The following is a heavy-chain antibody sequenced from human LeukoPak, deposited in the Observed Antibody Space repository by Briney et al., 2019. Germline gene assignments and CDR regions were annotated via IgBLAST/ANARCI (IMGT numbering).Heavy chain of an antibody. Sequence: GGSLRLSCAASGFTFSSYWMTWVRQAPGKGLEWVANIEQDGSEKYYVDSVKGRFTISRDNAKNSLYLQMNSLRAEDTAVYYCARDGGGYYPGHFDYWGQGTLVTVSS. CDR2: IEQDGSEK. CDR3: ARDGGGYYPGHFDY. CDR1: GFTFSSYW. J-gene: IGHJ4*02. V-gene: IGHV3-7*01. D-gene: IGHD3-22*01.